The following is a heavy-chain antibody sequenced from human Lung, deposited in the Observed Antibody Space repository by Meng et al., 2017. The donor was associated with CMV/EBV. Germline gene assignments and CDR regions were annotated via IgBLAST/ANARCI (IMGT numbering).Heavy chain of an antibody. CDR2: IGTVGDT. J-gene: IGHJ4*02. CDR1: GFTFSTYD. V-gene: IGHV3-13*01. Sequence: GGSLRLSCTASGFTFSTYDFHWVRQPTGKGLEWVSSIGTVGDTYSIGSVKGRFIISREDAKNTVYLQMNGLRDGDTGLYYCARARSYTHFDYWGQGALVTVSS. D-gene: IGHD2-2*02. CDR3: ARARSYTHFDY.